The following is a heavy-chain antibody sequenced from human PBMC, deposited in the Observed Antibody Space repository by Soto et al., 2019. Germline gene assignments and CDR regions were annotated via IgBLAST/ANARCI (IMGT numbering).Heavy chain of an antibody. CDR3: ARGGYYDSSGSRNYYYYGMNV. D-gene: IGHD3-22*01. V-gene: IGHV1-18*01. Sequence: QVQLVQSGAEVKKPGASVKVSCKASGYTFTSYGINWVRQAPGQGLEWQGWISAYDGNTNYAQILQGRVSMTTDTSTNTAYMEVRSLRSDDTAVYYCARGGYYDSSGSRNYYYYGMNVWGQGTTVTVSS. CDR2: ISAYDGNT. J-gene: IGHJ6*02. CDR1: GYTFTSYG.